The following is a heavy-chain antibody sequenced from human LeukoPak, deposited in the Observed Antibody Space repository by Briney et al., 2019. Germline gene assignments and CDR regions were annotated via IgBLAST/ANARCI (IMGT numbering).Heavy chain of an antibody. D-gene: IGHD3-22*01. Sequence: SETLSLTCAVYGGSFSGYYWSWIRQPPGKGLEWIGEINHSGSTNYNPSLKSRVTISVDTSKNQFSLKLSSVTAADTAVYYCARCASTGYRFDYWGQGTLVTVSS. CDR2: INHSGST. V-gene: IGHV4-34*01. J-gene: IGHJ4*02. CDR1: GGSFSGYY. CDR3: ARCASTGYRFDY.